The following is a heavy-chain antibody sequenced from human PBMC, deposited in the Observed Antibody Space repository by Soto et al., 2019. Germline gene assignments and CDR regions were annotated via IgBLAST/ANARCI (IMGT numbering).Heavy chain of an antibody. CDR1: GGSISSYY. D-gene: IGHD1-20*01. CDR2: IYYSGIT. Sequence: SETLSLTCTVSGGSISSYYWSWIRQPPGKGLEWIGYIYYSGITNYNPSLKSRVTISVDTSKNQFSLKLSSVTAADTAVYYCARYKPNYYYGMAVGGKGPTATAS. J-gene: IGHJ6*04. V-gene: IGHV4-59*01. CDR3: ARYKPNYYYGMAV.